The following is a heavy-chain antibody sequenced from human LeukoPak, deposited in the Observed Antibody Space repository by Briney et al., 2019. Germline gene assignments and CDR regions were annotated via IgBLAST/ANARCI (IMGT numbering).Heavy chain of an antibody. J-gene: IGHJ4*02. CDR1: GFTVSTNS. Sequence: GGSLRLSCTVSGFTVSTNSMSWVRQAPGKGLEWVSFIYSDNTHYSDSVKGRFTISRDNSKNTLYLQMNSLRADDTAVYYCARRAGEYSHPYDYWGQGTLVTVSS. CDR3: ARRAGEYSHPYDY. D-gene: IGHD4-17*01. CDR2: IYSDNT. V-gene: IGHV3-53*01.